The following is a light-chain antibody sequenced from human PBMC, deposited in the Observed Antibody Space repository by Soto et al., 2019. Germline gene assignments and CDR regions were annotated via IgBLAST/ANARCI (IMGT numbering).Light chain of an antibody. V-gene: IGKV3-20*01. CDR1: QSVSSSY. CDR2: GAS. J-gene: IGKJ5*01. CDR3: QQYGSSPRSIT. Sequence: EIVLTQSPGTLSLSPGERATLSCRASQSVSSSYLAWYQPKPGQAPRLLIYGASSRATGIPDRFSGSGSGTDFTLTISRLELEDFAVYYCQQYGSSPRSITFGQGTRLEIK.